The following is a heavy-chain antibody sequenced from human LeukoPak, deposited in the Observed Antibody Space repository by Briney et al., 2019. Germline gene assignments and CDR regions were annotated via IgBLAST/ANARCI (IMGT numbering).Heavy chain of an antibody. CDR2: IKQDGSEK. J-gene: IGHJ4*02. D-gene: IGHD3-10*01. V-gene: IGHV3-7*03. CDR1: GFSFSTYW. CDR3: ARARLTLAREVIIKADY. Sequence: QPGGSLRLSCAASGFSFSTYWMSWVRQAPGKGLQWVANIKQDGSEKNYVDSVKGRFTISRDNAKNSLYLQTNSLRAEDTAVYYCARARLTLAREVIIKADYWGQGSLVTVSP.